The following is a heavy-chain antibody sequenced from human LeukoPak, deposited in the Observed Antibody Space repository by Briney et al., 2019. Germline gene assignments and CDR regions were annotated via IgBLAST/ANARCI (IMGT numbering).Heavy chain of an antibody. CDR2: IYWDDDK. CDR1: GFSLSTSGVG. V-gene: IGHV2-5*02. J-gene: IGHJ4*02. CDR3: PHPPVTRDGNFDN. D-gene: IGHD2-21*02. Sequence: SGPTLVKPTQTLTLTCTFSGFSLSTSGVGVGWIRQPPGKALEWLALIYWDDDKRYSPSLKSRLTITKDTSKNQVVLTMTNMAPGDTAKYSCPHPPVTRDGNFDNGGRETRVTVPS.